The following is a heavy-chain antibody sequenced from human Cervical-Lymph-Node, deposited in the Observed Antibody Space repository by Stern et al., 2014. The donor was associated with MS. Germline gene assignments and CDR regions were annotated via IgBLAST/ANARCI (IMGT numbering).Heavy chain of an antibody. Sequence: EVQPVQSGAEVKKPGESLKISCKGSGYSFTSYWNGWVRQMPGQDLEWMGIIYPGDSDTRYSPSFQGQVTISADKSISTAYLQWSSLKASDTAMYYCARVGYGGNSDADSFDYWGQGTLVTVSS. CDR2: IYPGDSDT. V-gene: IGHV5-51*01. CDR1: GYSFTSYW. D-gene: IGHD4-23*01. CDR3: ARVGYGGNSDADSFDY. J-gene: IGHJ4*02.